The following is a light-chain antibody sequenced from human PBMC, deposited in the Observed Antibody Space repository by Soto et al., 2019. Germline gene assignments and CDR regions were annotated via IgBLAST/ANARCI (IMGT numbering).Light chain of an antibody. Sequence: EVVMTQSPGILSVSPGERASLSCRASQSVSGNLAWYQQTPGRAPRLLIHGASTRATGIPARFSGSGSGTDFTLTISSLQTEDFGFYYCQQYNDWPRTFGQGTKVEIK. CDR1: QSVSGN. J-gene: IGKJ1*01. V-gene: IGKV3-15*01. CDR3: QQYNDWPRT. CDR2: GAS.